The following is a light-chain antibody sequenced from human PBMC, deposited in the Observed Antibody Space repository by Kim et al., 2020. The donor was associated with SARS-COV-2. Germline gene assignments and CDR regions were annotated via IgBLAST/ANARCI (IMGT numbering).Light chain of an antibody. CDR2: AAS. CDR3: QKCDSAPWT. Sequence: ASVGDRVTITCRASQDISNYLAWFPLKPGKAPKLLIYAASALQPGVPCRFSGSGSGTDFTLTVTSLQPEDVATYYCQKCDSAPWTFGQGTKVDIK. V-gene: IGKV1-27*01. CDR1: QDISNY. J-gene: IGKJ1*01.